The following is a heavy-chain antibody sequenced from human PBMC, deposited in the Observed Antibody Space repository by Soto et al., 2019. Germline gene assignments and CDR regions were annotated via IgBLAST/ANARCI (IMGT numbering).Heavy chain of an antibody. CDR1: GFTFSNYA. CDR3: AKFFVETGSNSGWPWSFHY. J-gene: IGHJ4*02. V-gene: IGHV3-23*01. Sequence: EVQLLESGGGLVQPGRSLRLSCAASGFTFSNYAMSWVRQAQGRGLDWVSALMGSGGTTYYADSVRGRFTISRDNSKNTLFLQMNSLRAEDAAVYYCAKFFVETGSNSGWPWSFHYWGQGTLVTVSS. CDR2: LMGSGGTT. D-gene: IGHD6-25*01.